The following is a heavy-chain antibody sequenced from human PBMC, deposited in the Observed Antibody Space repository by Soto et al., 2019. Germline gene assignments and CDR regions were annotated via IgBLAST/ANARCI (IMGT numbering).Heavy chain of an antibody. CDR2: ISASGGST. CDR3: TREDGIQLWSVLDY. Sequence: HPGGSLRLSCAASGFTFNSYAMSWVRQAPGKGLEWVSHISASGGSTHYADSVQGRFSISRDNYKSTLYLQMNSLRAEDTAVYYCTREDGIQLWSVLDYWGQGTLVTVSS. CDR1: GFTFNSYA. D-gene: IGHD5-18*01. J-gene: IGHJ4*02. V-gene: IGHV3-23*01.